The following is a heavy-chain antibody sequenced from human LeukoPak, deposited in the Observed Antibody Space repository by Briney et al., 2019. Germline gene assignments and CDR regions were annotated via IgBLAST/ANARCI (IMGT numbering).Heavy chain of an antibody. CDR2: MSAYSGNT. CDR1: GYTFTNYG. J-gene: IGHJ3*02. D-gene: IGHD2-2*01. Sequence: GASVKVSCKASGYTFTNYGINWVRQAPGQGLEWMGWMSAYSGNTNYAQNLQGRVTMTTDTSTTTAYMELRRLRSDDTAAYYCTRPYCSSVYYFDAFDIWGQGTMVTVSS. CDR3: TRPYCSSVYYFDAFDI. V-gene: IGHV1-18*01.